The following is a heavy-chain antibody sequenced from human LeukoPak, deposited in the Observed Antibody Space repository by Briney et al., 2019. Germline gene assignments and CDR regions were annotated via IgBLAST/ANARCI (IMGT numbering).Heavy chain of an antibody. CDR2: IYYSGST. D-gene: IGHD1-1*01. V-gene: IGHV4-59*01. J-gene: IGHJ3*02. Sequence: PSETLSLTCTVSGGSISSYYWSWIRQPPGKGLEWIGYIYYSGSTNYNPSLKSRVTISVDTSKNQFSLKLSSVTAADTAVYYCARSKRGPRDAFDIWGQGTMVTVSS. CDR3: ARSKRGPRDAFDI. CDR1: GGSISSYY.